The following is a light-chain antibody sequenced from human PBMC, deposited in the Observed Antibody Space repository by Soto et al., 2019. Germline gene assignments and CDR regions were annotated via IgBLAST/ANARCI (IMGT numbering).Light chain of an antibody. CDR2: DND. Sequence: QSVLTQPPSVSAAPGQKVTISCSGTAPSIGNHCVSWYQQLPGTAPKLLIYDNDKRPSEIPDRFSGSKSGTSATLGITGLQTGDEADYFCGTWDSSLSAGVLGTGTKVTVL. J-gene: IGLJ1*01. CDR1: APSIGNHC. CDR3: GTWDSSLSAGV. V-gene: IGLV1-51*01.